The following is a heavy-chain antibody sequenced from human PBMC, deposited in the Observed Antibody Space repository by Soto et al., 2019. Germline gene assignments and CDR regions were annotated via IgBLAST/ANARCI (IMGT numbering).Heavy chain of an antibody. D-gene: IGHD4-4*01. J-gene: IGHJ5*02. CDR1: GGSITGYY. CDR3: ARHSYYSNPLRFDP. Sequence: QVQLQESGPGLVQPSETLSLTCTVSGGSITGYYWSWIRQPPGKGPEWIGNIHYSGSTNYNPSLKSRVTISVDTSKNQFSLRLSSVTAVGTAVYYCARHSYYSNPLRFDPWGQGTLVTVSS. V-gene: IGHV4-59*08. CDR2: IHYSGST.